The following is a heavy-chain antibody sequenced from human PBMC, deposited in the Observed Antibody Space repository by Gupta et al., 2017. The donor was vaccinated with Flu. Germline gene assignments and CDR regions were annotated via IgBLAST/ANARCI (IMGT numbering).Heavy chain of an antibody. CDR3: ARGIIVVVTAIDY. CDR1: GRTFTSSV. V-gene: IGHV3-33*01. D-gene: IGHD2-21*02. J-gene: IGHJ4*02. CDR2: IWYDGSNK. Sequence: QVQLGSSGGAVELRGRSLRVSCGTWGRTFTSSVMHMFRQAPGKGLEWVAVIWYDGSNKYYADSVKGRFTISRDNSKNTLYLQMNSLRAEDTAVYYCARGIIVVVTAIDYWGQGTLVTVSS.